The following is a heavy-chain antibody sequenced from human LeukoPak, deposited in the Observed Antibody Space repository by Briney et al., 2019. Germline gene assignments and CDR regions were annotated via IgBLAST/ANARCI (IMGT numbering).Heavy chain of an antibody. D-gene: IGHD4-17*01. CDR2: IYYSGST. CDR3: ARESTVTTGGPAFDI. Sequence: SETLSLTCTVSGGSISSGGYYWSWIRQHPGKGLEWIGYIYYSGSTYYNPSLKSRVTISVDTSKNQFSLKLSSVIAADTAVYYCARESTVTTGGPAFDIWGQGTMVTVSS. J-gene: IGHJ3*02. CDR1: GGSISSGGYY. V-gene: IGHV4-31*03.